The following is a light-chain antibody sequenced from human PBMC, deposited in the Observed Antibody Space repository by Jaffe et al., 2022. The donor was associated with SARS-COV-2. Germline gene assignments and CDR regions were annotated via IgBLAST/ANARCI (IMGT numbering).Light chain of an antibody. CDR3: QQYSNWPWT. J-gene: IGKJ1*01. V-gene: IGKV3-15*01. CDR1: QNIDND. Sequence: EVLMTQSAATLSVSPGEGATLSCRASQNIDNDLAWYQQNLGQAPRLLMYETSTRATGIPARFSGSGSGTEFTLTITSLQSEDFAVYYCQQYSNWPWTFGQGTKVEI. CDR2: ETS.